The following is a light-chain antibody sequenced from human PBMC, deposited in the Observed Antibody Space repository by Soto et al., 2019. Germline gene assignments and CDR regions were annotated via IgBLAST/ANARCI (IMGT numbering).Light chain of an antibody. CDR1: SSDIGTYNY. CDR3: SSYTNINTRACV. J-gene: IGLJ1*01. CDR2: DV. Sequence: QSVLTQPASVSGSPGQSVTISCTGTSSDIGTYNYVSWYQHHPGKAPKLIISDVNRPSDFSSRFSGSKSGYTASLTISGLQTEDEADYYCSSYTNINTRACVFGTGTKVTVL. V-gene: IGLV2-14*01.